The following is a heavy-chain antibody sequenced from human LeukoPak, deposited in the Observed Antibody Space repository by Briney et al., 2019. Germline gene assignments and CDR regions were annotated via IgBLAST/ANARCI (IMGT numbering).Heavy chain of an antibody. CDR3: AVPKGGSSWYAQIDY. CDR2: IIPIFGTA. Sequence: SVKVSCKASGGTFSSYAISWVRQAPGQGLEWMGGIIPIFGTATYSQKFQGRVTITTDESTSTDYMELSSLRSEDTAVYYCAVPKGGSSWYAQIDYWGQGTLVTVSS. J-gene: IGHJ4*02. CDR1: GGTFSSYA. D-gene: IGHD6-13*01. V-gene: IGHV1-69*05.